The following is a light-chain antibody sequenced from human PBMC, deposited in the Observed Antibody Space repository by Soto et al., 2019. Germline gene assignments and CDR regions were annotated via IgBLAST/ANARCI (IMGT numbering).Light chain of an antibody. V-gene: IGLV2-23*01. J-gene: IGLJ1*01. Sequence: QSALTQPRSVSGSPGQSVTISCTGTNSDVGAYTFVSWYQQLPGKAPKLMIYEGIKRPSGVSNRFSGSKSGNTAFLTISGLQAEDEADYYCCSYAGSGTDNYVFGSGTKVTVL. CDR2: EGI. CDR1: NSDVGAYTF. CDR3: CSYAGSGTDNYV.